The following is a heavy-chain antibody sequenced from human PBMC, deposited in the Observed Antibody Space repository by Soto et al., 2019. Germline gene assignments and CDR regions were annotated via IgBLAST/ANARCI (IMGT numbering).Heavy chain of an antibody. CDR2: ISGSGGST. D-gene: IGHD3-9*01. CDR3: ANGPPLRYFDWLDVPFDY. V-gene: IGHV3-23*01. J-gene: IGHJ4*02. Sequence: PGGFLRLSCAASGFTLSSYAMSWVRQAPGKGLEWVSAISGSGGSTYYADSVKGRFTISRDNSKNTLYLQMNSLRAEDTAVYYCANGPPLRYFDWLDVPFDYWGQPTLVTVSS. CDR1: GFTLSSYA.